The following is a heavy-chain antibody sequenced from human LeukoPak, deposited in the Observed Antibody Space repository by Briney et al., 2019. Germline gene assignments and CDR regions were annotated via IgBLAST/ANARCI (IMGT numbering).Heavy chain of an antibody. V-gene: IGHV4-39*07. CDR1: GASISSSSYY. Sequence: SETLSLTCTVSGASISSSSYYWGWIRQPPGKGLEWIGIIYYTGSTYYNPSLKSRLTISIDTSKKQFSLKLTSVTAADTAVYYCARQAYCGGDCYYYFDYWGQGTLVTVSS. CDR2: IYYTGST. J-gene: IGHJ4*02. CDR3: ARQAYCGGDCYYYFDY. D-gene: IGHD2-21*02.